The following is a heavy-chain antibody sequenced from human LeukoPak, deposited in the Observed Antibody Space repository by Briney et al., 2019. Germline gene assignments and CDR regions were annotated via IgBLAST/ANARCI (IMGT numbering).Heavy chain of an antibody. CDR2: ISSSGSTI. CDR1: GFTFSSYE. CDR3: ARAAQLDFWAHGMDV. J-gene: IGHJ6*02. V-gene: IGHV3-48*03. Sequence: PGGSLRLSCAASGFTFSSYEMNRVRQAPGKGLEWVSYISSSGSTIYYADSVKGRFTISRDNAKNSLYLQMNSLRAEDTAVYYCARAAQLDFWAHGMDVWGQGTTVTVYS. D-gene: IGHD3-3*01.